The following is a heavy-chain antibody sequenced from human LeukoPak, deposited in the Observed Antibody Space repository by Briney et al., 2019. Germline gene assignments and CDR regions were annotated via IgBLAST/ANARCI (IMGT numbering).Heavy chain of an antibody. CDR2: IYYSGST. J-gene: IGHJ4*02. Sequence: PSETLSLTCTVSGGSISSYYWSWIRQPPGKGLEWIGYIYYSGSTNYNPSLKRRVTISIDTSKNQFSLKLSSVTAADTAVYYCARGSGYEHSFDYWGQGTLVNVSS. V-gene: IGHV4-59*01. D-gene: IGHD5-12*01. CDR1: GGSISSYY. CDR3: ARGSGYEHSFDY.